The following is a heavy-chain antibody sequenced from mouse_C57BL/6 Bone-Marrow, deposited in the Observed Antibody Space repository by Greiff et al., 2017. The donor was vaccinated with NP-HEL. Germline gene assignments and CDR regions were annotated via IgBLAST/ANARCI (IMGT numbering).Heavy chain of an antibody. CDR2: INPSSGST. CDR1: GYTFTSYT. Sequence: QVQLQQSGAELARPGASVKMSCKASGYTFTSYTLHWVKQRPGQGLEWIGYINPSSGSTKYNQKFKDKATLTADKSSSTAYMQLSSLTSDDSAVYDRARCYGNYVAWLAYWGQGTLVTVSA. V-gene: IGHV1-4*01. J-gene: IGHJ3*01. CDR3: ARCYGNYVAWLAY. D-gene: IGHD2-1*01.